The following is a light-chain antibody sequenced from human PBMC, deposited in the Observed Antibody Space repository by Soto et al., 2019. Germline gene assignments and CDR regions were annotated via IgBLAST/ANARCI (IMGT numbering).Light chain of an antibody. Sequence: EIVLTQSPCTLYLSPGERATLSCSASQSVSSSYLAWYQQKPGQAPRLLIYGASSRATGIPDRFSGSGSGTDFTLTISRLEPEDFAVYYCQQYGSSPPTFGQGTKVDI. CDR2: GAS. CDR1: QSVSSSY. V-gene: IGKV3-20*01. J-gene: IGKJ1*01. CDR3: QQYGSSPPT.